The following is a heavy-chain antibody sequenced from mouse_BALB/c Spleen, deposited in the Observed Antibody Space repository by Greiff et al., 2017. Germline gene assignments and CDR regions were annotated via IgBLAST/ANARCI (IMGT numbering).Heavy chain of an antibody. D-gene: IGHD1-1*01. CDR3: ARGYGTVCLAY. J-gene: IGHJ3*01. V-gene: IGHV1-80*01. Sequence: QVQLQQSGAELVRPGSSVKISCKASGYAFSSYWMNWVKQRPGQGLEWIGQIYPGDGDTNYNGKFKGKATLTADKSSSTAYMQLSSLTSEDSAVYFCARGYGTVCLAYWGQGTLVTVSA. CDR2: IYPGDGDT. CDR1: GYAFSSYW.